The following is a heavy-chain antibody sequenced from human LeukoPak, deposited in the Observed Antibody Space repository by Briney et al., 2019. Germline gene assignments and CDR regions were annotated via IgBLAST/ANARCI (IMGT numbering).Heavy chain of an antibody. D-gene: IGHD5-24*01. J-gene: IGHJ4*02. CDR2: IIPIFGIA. Sequence: SVKVSCKASGGTFSSYAISWVRQAPGQGLEWMGRIIPIFGIANYAQKFQGRVTITADESTSTAYKELSSLRSEDTAVYYCARDGVEMATTLIFDYWGQGTLVTVSS. CDR3: ARDGVEMATTLIFDY. V-gene: IGHV1-69*15. CDR1: GGTFSSYA.